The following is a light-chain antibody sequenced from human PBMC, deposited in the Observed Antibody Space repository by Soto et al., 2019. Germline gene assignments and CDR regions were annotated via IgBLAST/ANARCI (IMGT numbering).Light chain of an antibody. CDR3: ETCDTNTCV. V-gene: IGLV4-60*02. J-gene: IGLJ3*02. Sequence: QSVLTQSSSASASLGSSVRLTCTLSSGHSSYIIAWHQQQPAKAPRYLMKLEGSGSYNKGSGLPDRFSGSGSGADRYLTISNQQFEDEAGYYCETCDTNTCVFGGGTTLTVL. CDR2: LEGSGSY. CDR1: SGHSSYI.